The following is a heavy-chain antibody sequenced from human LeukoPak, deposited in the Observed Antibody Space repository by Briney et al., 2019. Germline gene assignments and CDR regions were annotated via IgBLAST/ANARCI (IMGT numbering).Heavy chain of an antibody. CDR2: ISSGSSDI. Sequence: GGSLRLSCAASGFTFRSYSMNWVRQAPGKGLEWVSSISSGSSDIYYADSVKGRFTISRDNSKNTLYLQMNSLRAEDTAVYYCAKDYSKTGYYGSGTYYRPNWFDPWGQGTLVTVSS. CDR1: GFTFRSYS. J-gene: IGHJ5*02. D-gene: IGHD3-10*01. CDR3: AKDYSKTGYYGSGTYYRPNWFDP. V-gene: IGHV3-21*01.